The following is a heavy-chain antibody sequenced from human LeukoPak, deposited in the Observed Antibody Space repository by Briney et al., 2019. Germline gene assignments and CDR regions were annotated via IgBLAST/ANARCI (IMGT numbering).Heavy chain of an antibody. CDR2: IKQDGSEK. J-gene: IGHJ4*02. Sequence: GGSLRLSCAASGFTFSSYWMSWVRQAPGKGLEWVANIKQDGSEKYYVDSVKGRFTISRDNAKNSLYLQMNSLRAEDTAVYYCARVLGWLVPLFDYWGQGTLVTVSS. CDR1: GFTFSSYW. V-gene: IGHV3-7*01. D-gene: IGHD6-19*01. CDR3: ARVLGWLVPLFDY.